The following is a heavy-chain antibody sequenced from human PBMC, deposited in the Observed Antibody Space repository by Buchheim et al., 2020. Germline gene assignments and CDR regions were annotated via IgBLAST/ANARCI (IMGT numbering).Heavy chain of an antibody. J-gene: IGHJ4*02. CDR2: IWYDGSNK. CDR3: VRGNNDYGDYLDY. CDR1: GFTFSSYG. Sequence: QVQLVESGGGVVQPGRSLRLSCAASGFTFSSYGMHWVRQAPGKGLEGVAVIWYDGSNKYYADSVKGRFTISRDNSKNTLSLQMNSLRAEDTAVYYCVRGNNDYGDYLDYWGQGTL. D-gene: IGHD4-17*01. V-gene: IGHV3-33*01.